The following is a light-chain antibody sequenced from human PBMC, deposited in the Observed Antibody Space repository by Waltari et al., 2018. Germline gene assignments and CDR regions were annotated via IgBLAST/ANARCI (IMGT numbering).Light chain of an antibody. Sequence: EIVLTQSPGTLSLSPGERATLFCRASQSVSRALAWYQQKPGQAPRLLSYNASSRATGIPDRFSGSESGTDFSLTISRLEPEDFAVYYCQEYVRLPATFSQGTKVEIK. J-gene: IGKJ1*01. V-gene: IGKV3-20*01. CDR2: NAS. CDR1: QSVSRA. CDR3: QEYVRLPAT.